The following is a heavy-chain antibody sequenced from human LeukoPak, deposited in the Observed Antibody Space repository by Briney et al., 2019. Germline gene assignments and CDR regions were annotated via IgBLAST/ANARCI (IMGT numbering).Heavy chain of an antibody. CDR1: GYSISSDYY. D-gene: IGHD5-24*01. J-gene: IGHJ4*02. CDR2: IDHSGSS. CDR3: ARDGPSRPFTI. Sequence: KPSETLSLTCSVSGYSISSDYYWGWIRQPPGKGLEWIAVIDHSGSSHYSPSLKSRVAMSVDTSKNQFSLRLNSVTAADTAVYFCARDGPSRPFTIWGQGTLVTVSS. V-gene: IGHV4-38-2*02.